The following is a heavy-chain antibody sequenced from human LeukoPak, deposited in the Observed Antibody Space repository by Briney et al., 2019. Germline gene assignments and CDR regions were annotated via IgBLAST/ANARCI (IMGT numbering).Heavy chain of an antibody. J-gene: IGHJ5*02. CDR1: GGSFSGYY. CDR3: ARVSGYPHNLFDP. Sequence: SETLSLTCAVYGGSFSGYYWSWIRQPPGKGLEWIGEINHSGSTNYNPSLKSRVTISVDTSKNQFSPKLSSVTAADTAVYYCARVSGYPHNLFDPWGQGTLVTVSS. D-gene: IGHD3-22*01. CDR2: INHSGST. V-gene: IGHV4-34*01.